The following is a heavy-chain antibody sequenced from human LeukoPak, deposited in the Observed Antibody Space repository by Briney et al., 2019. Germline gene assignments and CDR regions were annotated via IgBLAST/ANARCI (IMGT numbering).Heavy chain of an antibody. CDR1: GYTFTSYY. D-gene: IGHD2-15*01. V-gene: IGHV1-46*01. Sequence: ASAKVSCKASGYTFTSYYMHWVRQAPGQGLEWMGIINPSGGSTSYAQKFQGRVTMTRDTSTSTVYMELSSLRSEDTAVYYCARDQMRKYCSGGSCYSYNWFDPWGQGTLVTVSS. J-gene: IGHJ5*02. CDR3: ARDQMRKYCSGGSCYSYNWFDP. CDR2: INPSGGST.